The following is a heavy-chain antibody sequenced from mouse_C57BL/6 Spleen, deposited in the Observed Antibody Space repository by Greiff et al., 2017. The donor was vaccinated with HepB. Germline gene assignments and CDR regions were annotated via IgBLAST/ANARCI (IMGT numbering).Heavy chain of an antibody. Sequence: VQLQQSGAELVKPGASVKLSCKASGYTFTSYWMQWVKQRPGQGLEWIGEIDPSDSYTNYNQKFKGKATLTVDTSSSTAYMQLSSLTSEDSAVYYCARLVTTGYAMDYWGQGTSVTVSS. D-gene: IGHD1-1*01. CDR2: IDPSDSYT. V-gene: IGHV1-50*01. CDR1: GYTFTSYW. CDR3: ARLVTTGYAMDY. J-gene: IGHJ4*01.